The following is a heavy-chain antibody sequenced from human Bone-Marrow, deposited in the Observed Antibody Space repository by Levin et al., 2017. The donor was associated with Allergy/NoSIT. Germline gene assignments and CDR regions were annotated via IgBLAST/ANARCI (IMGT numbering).Heavy chain of an antibody. CDR2: ISCYNGKT. V-gene: IGHV1-18*01. CDR3: ASQFYSIAAAPYYYGMDV. CDR1: GYTFTSFG. Sequence: GGSLRLSCKASGYTFTSFGISWVRQAPGQGLEWMGWISCYNGKTNFAQKFQGRVTMTTDTSTSTAYMELRSLRSDDTAIYYCASQFYSIAAAPYYYGMDVWGQGTTVTVSS. D-gene: IGHD6-13*01. J-gene: IGHJ6*02.